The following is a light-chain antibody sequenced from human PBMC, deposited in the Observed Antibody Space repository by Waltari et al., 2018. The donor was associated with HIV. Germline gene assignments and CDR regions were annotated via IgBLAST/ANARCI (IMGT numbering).Light chain of an antibody. J-gene: IGKJ4*01. CDR2: EAS. CDR3: QQSYSTPLT. CDR1: PSLSTY. V-gene: IGKV1-39*01. Sequence: DLQMSQSPSSLSASVGDRVTFTCRARPSLSTYVNWYQQRAGKAPKLLINEASNLQSGTPSRFSAYGSVTDFTLTISGLQPEDFATYDCQQSYSTPLTFGGGTKVEFK.